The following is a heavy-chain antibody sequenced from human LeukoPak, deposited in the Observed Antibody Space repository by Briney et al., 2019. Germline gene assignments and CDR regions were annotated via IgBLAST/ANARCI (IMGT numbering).Heavy chain of an antibody. D-gene: IGHD3-3*01. CDR1: GGSISSTSYY. CDR3: ARDPDFWSGXXXFDX. V-gene: IGHV4-39*07. CDR2: ISYSGTT. J-gene: IGHJ4*02. Sequence: SETLSLTCTVSGGSISSTSYYWGWIRQPPGKGLEWIGSISYSGTTYYNPSLKSRVTISVDTSKNQFSLKLNSVTAADTAVYYCARDPDFWSGXXXFDXXXXGXLVTV.